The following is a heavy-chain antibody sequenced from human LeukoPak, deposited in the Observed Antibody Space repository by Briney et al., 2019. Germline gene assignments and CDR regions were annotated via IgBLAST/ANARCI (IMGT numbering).Heavy chain of an antibody. J-gene: IGHJ4*02. CDR1: GGSISSGGYY. Sequence: PSETLSLTCTVSGGSISSGGYYWSWTRQHPGKGLEWIGYIYYSGSTYYNPSLKSRVTISVDTSKNQFSLKLSSVTAADTAVYYCARGSRVQLWLDYWGQGTLVTVSS. CDR2: IYYSGST. V-gene: IGHV4-31*03. CDR3: ARGSRVQLWLDY. D-gene: IGHD5-18*01.